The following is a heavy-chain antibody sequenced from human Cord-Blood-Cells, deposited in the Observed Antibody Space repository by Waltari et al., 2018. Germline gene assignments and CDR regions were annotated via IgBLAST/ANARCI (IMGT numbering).Heavy chain of an antibody. D-gene: IGHD3-10*01. Sequence: QVQLVQSGAEVKKPGASVKVSCKVSGYTPTEVSMHCVRQAPGKGLEWMGGFEPEDGETIYAQKFQGRVTMTEDTSTDTAYVELSSLRSEDTAVYYCATRKPRFQGVIDYWGQGTLVTVSS. CDR1: GYTPTEVS. J-gene: IGHJ4*02. V-gene: IGHV1-24*01. CDR2: FEPEDGET. CDR3: ATRKPRFQGVIDY.